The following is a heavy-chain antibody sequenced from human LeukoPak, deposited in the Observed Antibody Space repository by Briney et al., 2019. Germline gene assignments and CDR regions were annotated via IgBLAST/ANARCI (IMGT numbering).Heavy chain of an antibody. CDR1: GYTFTSYG. CDR2: IIPIFATA. J-gene: IGHJ6*03. Sequence: ASVKVSCKASGYTFTSYGISWVRQAPGQGLEWMGGIIPIFATANYAQKFQGRVTITADESTSTAYMELSSLRSEDTAVYYCASLSYSDYDFSPYYYYMDIWGKGTTVTISS. CDR3: ASLSYSDYDFSPYYYYMDI. V-gene: IGHV1-69*13. D-gene: IGHD5-12*01.